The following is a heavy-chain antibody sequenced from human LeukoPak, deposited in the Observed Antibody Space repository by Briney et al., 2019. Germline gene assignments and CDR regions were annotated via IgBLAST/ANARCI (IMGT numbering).Heavy chain of an antibody. V-gene: IGHV4-59*01. CDR1: IVSISSNH. CDR3: AASPALQYYHYFFMDV. J-gene: IGHJ6*03. Sequence: SETLSLTCTFSIVSISSNHWDWVAQPPGKGLEWVGYIYYSGSTNYNPSLKSRVTISVDTSKNQFSLKLSSVTAADTAGYYIAASPALQYYHYFFMDVWGKGTTVTVSS. CDR2: IYYSGST.